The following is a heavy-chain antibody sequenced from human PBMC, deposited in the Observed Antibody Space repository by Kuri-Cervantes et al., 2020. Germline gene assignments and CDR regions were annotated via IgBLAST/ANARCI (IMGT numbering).Heavy chain of an antibody. Sequence: ASVKVSCKASGYTFTGYYMHWVRQAPGQRLEWMGWINASNGNTKYSQKFQGRVTITRDTSASTAYMELSSLRSEDTAVYYCARVRYSSGWYGLGYWGQGTLVTVSS. D-gene: IGHD6-19*01. CDR1: GYTFTGYY. J-gene: IGHJ4*02. V-gene: IGHV1-3*01. CDR3: ARVRYSSGWYGLGY. CDR2: INASNGNT.